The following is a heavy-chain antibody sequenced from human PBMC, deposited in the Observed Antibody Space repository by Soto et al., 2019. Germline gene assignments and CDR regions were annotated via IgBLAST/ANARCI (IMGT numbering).Heavy chain of an antibody. V-gene: IGHV4-31*03. Sequence: SETLSLTCTVSGGSISSGGYYWSWIRQHPGQGLEWIGYIYYSGSTYYNPSLKSRVTISVDTSKNQFSLKLSSVTAADTAVYYCARSRGYDFWSGPNWFDPWGQGTLVTVSS. CDR3: ARSRGYDFWSGPNWFDP. CDR1: GGSISSGGYY. J-gene: IGHJ5*02. D-gene: IGHD3-3*01. CDR2: IYYSGST.